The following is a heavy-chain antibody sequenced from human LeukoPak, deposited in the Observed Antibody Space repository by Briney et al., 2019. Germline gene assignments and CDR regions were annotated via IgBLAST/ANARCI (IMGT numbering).Heavy chain of an antibody. CDR1: GDSINSHY. D-gene: IGHD5-12*01. V-gene: IGHV4-59*08. J-gene: IGHJ4*02. CDR3: ARRVSGYGVYFGY. Sequence: SETLSLTCTVSGDSINSHYWSWIRQPPGKGLEWIGYIYYSGSTNYNPSLKSRVTISVDTSKNQFSLKLTSVTAADTAVYYCARRVSGYGVYFGYWGQGTLVTVSS. CDR2: IYYSGST.